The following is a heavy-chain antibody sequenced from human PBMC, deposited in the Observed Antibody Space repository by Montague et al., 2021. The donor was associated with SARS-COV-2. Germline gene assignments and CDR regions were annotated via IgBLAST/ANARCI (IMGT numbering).Heavy chain of an antibody. J-gene: IGHJ4*02. CDR2: INYSGST. CDR1: GGSFSSYY. CDR3: ARVRGGWLQLEAYFDY. D-gene: IGHD5-24*01. Sequence: SETLSLTCTVSGGSFSSYYWSWVRQPPGKGLEWIGYINYSGSTNYNPSLKSRVTISVDTSKNQFSLKLNSMTAADTAVYYCARVRGGWLQLEAYFDYWGQGTLVTVSS. V-gene: IGHV4-59*01.